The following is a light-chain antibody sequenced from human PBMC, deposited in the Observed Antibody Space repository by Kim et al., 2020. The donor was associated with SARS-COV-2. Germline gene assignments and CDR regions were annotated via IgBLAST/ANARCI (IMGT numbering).Light chain of an antibody. J-gene: IGKJ1*01. CDR2: DAS. Sequence: DIQMTQSPSILSASVGDRVTITCRASQSISSWLAWYQQKPGKAPKLLIYDASSLESGVPSRFSGSGSGTEFTLTINGLQPDDFATYYCQQYDSYSWTFGQGTKVDIK. V-gene: IGKV1-5*01. CDR3: QQYDSYSWT. CDR1: QSISSW.